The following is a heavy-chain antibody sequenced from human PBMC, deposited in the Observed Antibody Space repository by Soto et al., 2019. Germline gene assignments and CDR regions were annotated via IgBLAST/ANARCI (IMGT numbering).Heavy chain of an antibody. J-gene: IGHJ6*02. V-gene: IGHV1-3*01. CDR3: ARATYTSGGSPTFAMDV. D-gene: IGHD3-10*01. CDR2: INGGNGYA. Sequence: QVHLVQSGAEVKDPGASVRVSCKASGYTFSSNAIHWVRQAPGQELEWMGWINGGNGYAKYSQNFQDRVTLTRDTSASTTYMELSSLRSEDTAIFYCARATYTSGGSPTFAMDVWGQGTTVTVSS. CDR1: GYTFSSNA.